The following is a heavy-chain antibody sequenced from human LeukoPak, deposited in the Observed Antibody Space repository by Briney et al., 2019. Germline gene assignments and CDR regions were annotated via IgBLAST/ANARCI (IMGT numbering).Heavy chain of an antibody. V-gene: IGHV3-30*02. Sequence: AGGSLRLSCAASGFSVSSNYVSWVRQAPGKGLEWVTFIRYDGSNKYYADSVKGRFTISRDNAKQSVYLQMNSLRAEDTAVYYCARDLIDRLTSSSVWGDAFDIWGQGTMVTVSS. J-gene: IGHJ3*02. CDR1: GFSVSSNY. CDR2: IRYDGSNK. CDR3: ARDLIDRLTSSSVWGDAFDI. D-gene: IGHD6-6*01.